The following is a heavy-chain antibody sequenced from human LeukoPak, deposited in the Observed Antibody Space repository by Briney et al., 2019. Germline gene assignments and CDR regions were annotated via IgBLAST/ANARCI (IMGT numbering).Heavy chain of an antibody. CDR2: ISAYNGKT. CDR1: GYTFTSYG. CDR3: ARVGGTNYYDSSGYFPYFDY. V-gene: IGHV1-18*01. J-gene: IGHJ4*02. D-gene: IGHD3-22*01. Sequence: GASVKVSCKASGYTFTSYGISWVRQAPGQGVEWMGWISAYNGKTNNAQKLQGRVSMTTDTSTSTDYMELRSLRSDDTAVYYCARVGGTNYYDSSGYFPYFDYWGQGTLVTVSS.